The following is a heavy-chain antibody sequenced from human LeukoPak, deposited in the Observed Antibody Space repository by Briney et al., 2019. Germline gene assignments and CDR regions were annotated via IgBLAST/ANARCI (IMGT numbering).Heavy chain of an antibody. CDR3: ASLRRAAAAGSYYFDY. CDR1: GGSISSSNW. J-gene: IGHJ4*02. V-gene: IGHV4-4*02. CDR2: IYHSGST. Sequence: SGTLSLTCAVSGGSISSSNWWSWVRQPPGKGLEWIGEIYHSGSTNYNPPLKSRVTISVDKSKNQFSLKLSSVTAADTAVYYCASLRRAAAAGSYYFDYWGQGTLVTVSS. D-gene: IGHD6-13*01.